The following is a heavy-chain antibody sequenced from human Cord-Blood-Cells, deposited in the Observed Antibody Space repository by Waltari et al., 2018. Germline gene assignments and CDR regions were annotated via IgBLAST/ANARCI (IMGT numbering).Heavy chain of an antibody. Sequence: QLQLQESGPGLVKPSETLSLTCTVSGGSISSSSYYWGWIRQPPGKGLEWIGSIYYSGGTYNNPALKSRATISVDTSKNQFSLKLSSVTAADTAVYYCARHNYSSSSGFYWYFDLWGRGTLVTVSS. D-gene: IGHD6-6*01. CDR3: ARHNYSSSSGFYWYFDL. J-gene: IGHJ2*01. V-gene: IGHV4-39*01. CDR1: GGSISSSSYY. CDR2: IYYSGGT.